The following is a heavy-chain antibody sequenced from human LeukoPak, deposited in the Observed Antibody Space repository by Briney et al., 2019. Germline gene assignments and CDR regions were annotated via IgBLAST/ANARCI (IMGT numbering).Heavy chain of an antibody. J-gene: IGHJ5*02. V-gene: IGHV4-30-4*07. Sequence: SETLSLTCAVSGGPISSGGYSWSWIRQPPGKGLEWIGYIYYSGSTYYNPSLKSRVTISVDTSKNQFSLKLSSVTAADTAVYYCARDGDYYGSGSSDNWFDPWGQGTLVTVSS. CDR3: ARDGDYYGSGSSDNWFDP. CDR2: IYYSGST. CDR1: GGPISSGGYS. D-gene: IGHD3-10*01.